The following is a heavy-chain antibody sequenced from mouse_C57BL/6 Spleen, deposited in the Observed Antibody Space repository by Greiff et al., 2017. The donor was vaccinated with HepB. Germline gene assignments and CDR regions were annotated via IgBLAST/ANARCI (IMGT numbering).Heavy chain of an antibody. D-gene: IGHD1-2*01. J-gene: IGHJ2*01. CDR2: IYPGDGDT. V-gene: IGHV1-82*01. CDR1: GYAFSSSW. Sequence: QVQLKQSGPELVKPGASVKISCKASGYAFSSSWMNWVKQRPGKGLEWIGRIYPGDGDTNYNGKFKGKATLTADKSSSTAYMQLSSLTSEDSAVYFCARVLLSYYFDYWGQGTTLTVSS. CDR3: ARVLLSYYFDY.